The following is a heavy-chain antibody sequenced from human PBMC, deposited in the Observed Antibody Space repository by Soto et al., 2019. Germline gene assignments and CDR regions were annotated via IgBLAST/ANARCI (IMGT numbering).Heavy chain of an antibody. Sequence: EVQLVESGGSLVQPGGSLRLSCVASGFTFSSYSIVWVRQAPGKGLEWLSYIFTTGTTMYYADSVKGRFTVSRDNAKNSVFLLLNSLRAVDTAVYYCARDKDWAFDYWGQGTLVTVSS. J-gene: IGHJ4*02. CDR1: GFTFSSYS. CDR2: IFTTGTTM. V-gene: IGHV3-48*03. CDR3: ARDKDWAFDY. D-gene: IGHD3-9*01.